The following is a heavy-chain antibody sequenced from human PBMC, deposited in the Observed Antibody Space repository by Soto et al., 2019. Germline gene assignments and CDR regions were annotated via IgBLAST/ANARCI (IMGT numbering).Heavy chain of an antibody. Sequence: QVQLVQSGPEVQKPGASLKVSCKASGYTFTASGISWVRQAPGQGLEWMGWTSIYNGHTEYSPKFLGRVVMTTYTSADTADLALKSLRPDDAALYYCARWDDYGASAPSHFDRWGQGTLVTVSS. CDR2: TSIYNGHT. CDR3: ARWDDYGASAPSHFDR. V-gene: IGHV1-18*01. J-gene: IGHJ4*02. D-gene: IGHD4-17*01. CDR1: GYTFTASG.